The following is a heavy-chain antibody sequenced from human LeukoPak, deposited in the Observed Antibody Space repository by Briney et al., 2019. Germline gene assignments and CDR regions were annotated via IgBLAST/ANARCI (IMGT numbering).Heavy chain of an antibody. J-gene: IGHJ5*02. V-gene: IGHV3-23*01. CDR1: GFTFSSYA. CDR3: ARDRVRGSYGNWFDP. D-gene: IGHD1-26*01. Sequence: GGSLRLSCAASGFTFSSYAMNWVRQAPGKGLEWVSSISDTDDSTYDADSVKGRFSISRDNSKNTLYLQMNSLRAEDTAVYYCARDRVRGSYGNWFDPWGQGTLVTVSS. CDR2: ISDTDDST.